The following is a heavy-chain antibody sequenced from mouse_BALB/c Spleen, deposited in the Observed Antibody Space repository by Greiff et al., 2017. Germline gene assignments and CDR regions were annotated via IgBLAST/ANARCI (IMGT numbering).Heavy chain of an antibody. CDR3: ARDGLDY. D-gene: IGHD2-3*01. J-gene: IGHJ2*01. V-gene: IGHV1S81*02. CDR2: INPSNGRT. CDR1: GYTFTSYW. Sequence: VQLQQPGAELVKPGASVKLSCKASGYTFTSYWMHWVKQRPGQGLEWIGEINPSNGRTNYNEKFKSKATLTVDKSSSTAYMQLSSLTSEDSAVYYCARDGLDYWGQGTTLTVSS.